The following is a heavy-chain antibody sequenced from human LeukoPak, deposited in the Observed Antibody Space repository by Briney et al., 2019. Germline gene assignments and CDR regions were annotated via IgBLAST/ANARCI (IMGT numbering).Heavy chain of an antibody. V-gene: IGHV3-11*01. J-gene: IGHJ6*03. Sequence: TGGSLRLSCAASGFTFSDYYMTWIRQAPGKGLEWVSYISSSGSTIKYADSVKGRFTISRDNAKNSLYLQMNSPRAEDTAVYYCARDEDGYKGVGYYYYMDVWGKGTTVTVSS. CDR2: ISSSGSTI. CDR3: ARDEDGYKGVGYYYYMDV. CDR1: GFTFSDYY. D-gene: IGHD5-24*01.